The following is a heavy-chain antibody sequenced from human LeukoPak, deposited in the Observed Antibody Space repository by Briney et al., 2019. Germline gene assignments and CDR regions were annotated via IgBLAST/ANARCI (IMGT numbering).Heavy chain of an antibody. CDR1: GYTFTSYG. CDR3: ARGRSGYDWCYMDV. J-gene: IGHJ6*03. D-gene: IGHD5-12*01. CDR2: ISAYNGNT. Sequence: GASVKVSCKASGYTFTSYGISWVRQAPGQGLEWMGWISAYNGNTNYAQKLQGRVTMTTDTSTSTVYMELSSLRSEDTAVYYCARGRSGYDWCYMDVWGKGTTVTVSS. V-gene: IGHV1-18*01.